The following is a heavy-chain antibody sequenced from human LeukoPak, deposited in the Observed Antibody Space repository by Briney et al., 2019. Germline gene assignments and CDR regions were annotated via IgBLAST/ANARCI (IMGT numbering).Heavy chain of an antibody. D-gene: IGHD3-9*01. Sequence: SETLSLTCAVYGGSFSGYYWSWIRQPPGKGLEWIGEINHSGSTNYNPSLKSRVTISVDTSKNQFSLKLSSVTAADTAVYYCARRLRYDAFDIWGQGTMVTVSS. CDR3: ARRLRYDAFDI. J-gene: IGHJ3*02. CDR1: GGSFSGYY. V-gene: IGHV4-34*01. CDR2: INHSGST.